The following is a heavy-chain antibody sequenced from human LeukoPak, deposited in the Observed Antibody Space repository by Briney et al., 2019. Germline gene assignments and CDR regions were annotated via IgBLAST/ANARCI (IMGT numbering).Heavy chain of an antibody. CDR1: GFTFDDYA. V-gene: IGHV3-9*01. D-gene: IGHD6-19*01. Sequence: GGSLRLSCAASGFTFDDYAMHWVRQAPGKGLEWVSGISWNSGSIGYADSVKGRFTISRDNAKNSLYLQMNSLRAEDTAVYYCASGGRGSSGWYYWWYFDLWGRGTLVTVSS. CDR3: ASGGRGSSGWYYWWYFDL. CDR2: ISWNSGSI. J-gene: IGHJ2*01.